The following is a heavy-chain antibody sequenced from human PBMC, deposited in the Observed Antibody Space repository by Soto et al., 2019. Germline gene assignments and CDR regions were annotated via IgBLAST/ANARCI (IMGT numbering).Heavy chain of an antibody. V-gene: IGHV3-30*18. J-gene: IGHJ6*02. CDR2: MAYDGSNE. D-gene: IGHD5-12*01. CDR1: GFTFSSFG. Sequence: PGGSLRLSCAASGFTFSSFGIHWVRQAPGKGLEWVAVMAYDGSNEYYADSVRGRFTISRDNSKSTVYLQMNSLRPEDTAVYYCAKNTVGLSRYYYYGRDVCGQGTTVTVSS. CDR3: AKNTVGLSRYYYYGRDV.